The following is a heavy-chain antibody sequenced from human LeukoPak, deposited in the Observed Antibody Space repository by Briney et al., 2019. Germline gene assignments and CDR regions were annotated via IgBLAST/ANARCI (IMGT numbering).Heavy chain of an antibody. V-gene: IGHV1-18*01. D-gene: IGHD5-18*01. CDR1: GYTLTNNG. CDR2: ISAYTGNT. J-gene: IGHJ3*02. CDR3: AVYSYGYDAFDI. Sequence: ASVKVSCKASGYTLTNNGITWVRQAPGQGLEWMGWISAYTGNTNYAQKLQGRVTMTTDTSTSTAYMELRSLRSDDTAVYYCAVYSYGYDAFDIWGQGTMVTVSS.